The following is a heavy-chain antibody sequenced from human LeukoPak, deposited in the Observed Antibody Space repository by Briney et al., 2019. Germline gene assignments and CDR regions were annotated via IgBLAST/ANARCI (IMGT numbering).Heavy chain of an antibody. CDR1: GYTFTSYG. Sequence: ASVKVSCKASGYTFTSYGISWVRQAPGQGLEWMGWISAYNGNTNYAQKLQGRVTMTTDTSTSTAYMELRSLRSDDTAVYYCARVLIAVADPNWFDPWGQGTLVTVSS. D-gene: IGHD6-19*01. CDR3: ARVLIAVADPNWFDP. J-gene: IGHJ5*02. V-gene: IGHV1-18*01. CDR2: ISAYNGNT.